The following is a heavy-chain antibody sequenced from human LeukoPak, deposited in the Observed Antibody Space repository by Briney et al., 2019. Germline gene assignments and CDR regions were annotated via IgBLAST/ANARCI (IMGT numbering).Heavy chain of an antibody. CDR3: ARVAYSSSWRERYKYYLDY. V-gene: IGHV3-21*06. CDR2: ISSSSSYI. Sequence: GGSLRLSCAASGFTFSSYSMNWVRQAPGKGLEWVSSISSSSSYIYYADSVKGRFTISRDNAKNSLCLQMNSLRADDTAVYYCARVAYSSSWRERYKYYLDYWGQGTLVTVSS. CDR1: GFTFSSYS. J-gene: IGHJ4*02. D-gene: IGHD6-13*01.